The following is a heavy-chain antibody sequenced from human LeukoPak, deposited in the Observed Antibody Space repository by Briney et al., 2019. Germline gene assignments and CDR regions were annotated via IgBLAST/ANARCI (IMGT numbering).Heavy chain of an antibody. CDR2: ISTSGDRT. J-gene: IGHJ6*02. Sequence: PGGSLRLSCAASGFTFSTYAMTWVRQAPGKGLEWVSGISTSGDRTYYADSVKGRFTISRDNSKNTLNLQMNSLRAEDTAVYYCASPGEGYSFYYGMDVWGQGTTVTVSS. CDR1: GFTFSTYA. V-gene: IGHV3-23*01. CDR3: ASPGEGYSFYYGMDV. D-gene: IGHD5-24*01.